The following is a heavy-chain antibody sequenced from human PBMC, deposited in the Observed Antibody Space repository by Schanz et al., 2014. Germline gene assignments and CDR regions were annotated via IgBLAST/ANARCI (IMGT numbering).Heavy chain of an antibody. J-gene: IGHJ4*02. Sequence: QVPLQESGSGLVKPSETLSLTCTVSGDSVNSNYWNWIRQSPGRGLEWIGHFYNPGSTNYNPSLKSRATISIDPPTTQVPQNLPSVPAADTAVYFCARNKYTSGWYYFDYWGQGVLVTVSS. V-gene: IGHV4-59*08. CDR2: FYNPGST. CDR1: GDSVNSNY. D-gene: IGHD6-19*01. CDR3: ARNKYTSGWYYFDY.